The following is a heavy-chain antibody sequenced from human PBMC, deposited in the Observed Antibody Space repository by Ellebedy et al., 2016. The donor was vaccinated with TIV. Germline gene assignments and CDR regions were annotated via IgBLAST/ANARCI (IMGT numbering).Heavy chain of an antibody. CDR1: GFTFNDYG. D-gene: IGHD3-3*01. Sequence: SLKISCEVSGFTFNDYGMHWVRQAPGKGLEWVSGIHWNGDYIGYADSVKGRFTTSRDNAKNSLSLQMNSLIVDDTAIYYCARGSSGYYSQHGIDVWGQGTLVTVSS. CDR3: ARGSSGYYSQHGIDV. CDR2: IHWNGDYI. J-gene: IGHJ3*01. V-gene: IGHV3-9*01.